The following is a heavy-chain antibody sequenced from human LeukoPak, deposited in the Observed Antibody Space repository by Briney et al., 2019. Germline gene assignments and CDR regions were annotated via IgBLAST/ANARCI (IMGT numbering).Heavy chain of an antibody. V-gene: IGHV1-18*01. D-gene: IGHD3-22*01. CDR1: GYTFTSYS. CDR3: ARGSPPRRNYDSRGYYSYYFDY. J-gene: IGHJ4*02. Sequence: ASVKVSCKASGYTFTSYSISWVRQAPGQGLEWMGWISAYNGNTHYAQKLQGRVTMTTDTSTSTVYMDLRSLRSDDTAVYYCARGSPPRRNYDSRGYYSYYFDYWGQGTLVIVSS. CDR2: ISAYNGNT.